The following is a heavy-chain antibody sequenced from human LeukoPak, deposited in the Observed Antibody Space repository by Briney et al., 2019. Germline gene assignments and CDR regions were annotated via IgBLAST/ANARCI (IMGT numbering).Heavy chain of an antibody. D-gene: IGHD4-17*01. Sequence: GGSLRLSCAASGFTFSSYWMSWVRQAPGKGLEWVANIKQDGSEKYYVDSVKGRFTISRDNAKNSLYLQMDSLRAEDTAVYYCARDRLHYGEYEKTFDYWGQGTLVTVSS. CDR2: IKQDGSEK. V-gene: IGHV3-7*01. CDR3: ARDRLHYGEYEKTFDY. CDR1: GFTFSSYW. J-gene: IGHJ4*02.